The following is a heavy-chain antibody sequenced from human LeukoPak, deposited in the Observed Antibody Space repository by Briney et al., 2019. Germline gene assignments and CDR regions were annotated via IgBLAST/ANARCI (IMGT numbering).Heavy chain of an antibody. D-gene: IGHD6-6*01. Sequence: SETLSLTCTVSGVSIRTYYWSWIRHPPGEGLEWMGHISTRVNITYNPSLKRRVSMSVDTSKIQFSLKLNSGTAAGTAVYYCARSSPAAVFWGEGTLVSVCS. CDR2: ISTRVNI. CDR1: GVSIRTYY. CDR3: ARSSPAAVF. J-gene: IGHJ4*02. V-gene: IGHV4-4*07.